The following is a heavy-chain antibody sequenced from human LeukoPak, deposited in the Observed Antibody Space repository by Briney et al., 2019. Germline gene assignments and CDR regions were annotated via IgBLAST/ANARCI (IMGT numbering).Heavy chain of an antibody. Sequence: GGSLRLSCAASGFTFSSYWMHWVRQAPGKGLVWVSRINSDGSSTSYADSVKGRFTISRDNAKNTLYLQMNSLRAEDTVVYYCAKVDTLWFGEPTFDYWGQGTLVTVSS. CDR1: GFTFSSYW. CDR2: INSDGSST. CDR3: AKVDTLWFGEPTFDY. D-gene: IGHD3-10*01. V-gene: IGHV3-74*01. J-gene: IGHJ4*02.